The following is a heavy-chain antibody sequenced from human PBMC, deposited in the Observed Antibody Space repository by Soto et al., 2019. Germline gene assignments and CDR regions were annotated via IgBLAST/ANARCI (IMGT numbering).Heavy chain of an antibody. D-gene: IGHD6-13*01. V-gene: IGHV1-3*01. CDR1: GYTFTSYG. Sequence: QVQLVQSGTEVKKPGASVKVSCKASGYTFTSYGIHWVRQAPGQRLEWMGWINAANGDTKYSPKFQGRVTITRDTSASTAYMELSSLRSEDTAVYYCVRRNVSATGIDWFDNWGQGTLVTVSS. CDR2: INAANGDT. J-gene: IGHJ5*02. CDR3: VRRNVSATGIDWFDN.